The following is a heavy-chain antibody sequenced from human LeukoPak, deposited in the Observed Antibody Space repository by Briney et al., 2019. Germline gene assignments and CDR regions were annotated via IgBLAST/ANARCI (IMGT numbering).Heavy chain of an antibody. V-gene: IGHV1-58*02. CDR1: GFTFSEPA. Sequence: SVKVSCKTSGFTFSEPAIHWVRQARGQPLEWIGWIVVASGDTNLAQKFQDRVTLTRSLSTSSAYMKLSSLGSEDTAVYYCATDAGLSVAGTLRYRGQGSLITVS. CDR2: IVVASGDT. D-gene: IGHD6-19*01. CDR3: ATDAGLSVAGTLRY. J-gene: IGHJ4*02.